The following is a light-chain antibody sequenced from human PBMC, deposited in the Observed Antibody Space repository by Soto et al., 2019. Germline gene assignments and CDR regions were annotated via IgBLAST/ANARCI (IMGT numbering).Light chain of an antibody. V-gene: IGKV3-20*01. CDR1: HSVSSSY. CDR3: QQSGRSLWT. J-gene: IGKJ1*01. Sequence: EIVLTQSPGTLSLSPGESATLSCRASHSVSSSYLAWYQQRPGQAPRLLIYGGSSRATGIPDRFSGSGSGADFTLTISRLEPEDSAVYYCQQSGRSLWTFGQGTKVEV. CDR2: GGS.